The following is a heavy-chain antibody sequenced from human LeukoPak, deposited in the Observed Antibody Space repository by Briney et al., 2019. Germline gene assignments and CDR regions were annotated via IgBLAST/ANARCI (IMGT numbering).Heavy chain of an antibody. J-gene: IGHJ5*02. D-gene: IGHD3-22*01. CDR1: GFTFDDYG. V-gene: IGHV3-20*04. CDR2: INWNGGST. CDR3: ARNYYDSSGYYH. Sequence: GGSLRLSCAASGFTFDDYGMSWVRQAPGKGLEWVSGINWNGGSTGYADSVKGQFTISRDNAKNSLYLQMNSLRAEDTALYYCARNYYDSSGYYHWGQGTLVTVSS.